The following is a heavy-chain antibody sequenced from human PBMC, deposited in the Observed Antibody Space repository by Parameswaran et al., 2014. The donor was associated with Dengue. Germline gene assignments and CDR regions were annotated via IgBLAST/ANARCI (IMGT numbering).Heavy chain of an antibody. CDR3: AAGVGAKDY. Sequence: KWIRQPPGKGLEWVSSISSSSSYIYYADSVKGRFTISRDNAKNSLYLQMNSLRAEDTAVYYCAAGVGAKDYWGQGTPVTVSS. CDR2: ISSSSSYI. D-gene: IGHD1-26*01. V-gene: IGHV3-21*01. J-gene: IGHJ4*02.